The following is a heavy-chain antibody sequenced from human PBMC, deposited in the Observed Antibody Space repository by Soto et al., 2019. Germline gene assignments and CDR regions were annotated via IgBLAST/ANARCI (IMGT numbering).Heavy chain of an antibody. CDR1: GFTFSNYW. CDR2: VNGNCSRT. J-gene: IGHJ4*02. D-gene: IGHD5-12*01. V-gene: IGHV3-21*06. Sequence: PGGSLRLSCSASGFTFSNYWMHWVRQAPGKGLEWVSRVNGNCSRTFYADSVKGRFTISRDNAKNSLYLQMDSLRVEDTAIYYCARDREGYRGFDWDDYWGQGTLVTVSS. CDR3: ARDREGYRGFDWDDY.